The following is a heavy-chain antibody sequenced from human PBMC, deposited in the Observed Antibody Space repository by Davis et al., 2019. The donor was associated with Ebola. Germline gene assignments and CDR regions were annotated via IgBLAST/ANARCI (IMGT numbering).Heavy chain of an antibody. J-gene: IGHJ1*01. CDR2: ISGSGGST. CDR1: GFTFSSYA. D-gene: IGHD4-17*01. CDR3: ARGLDYGDYGSEYFQH. Sequence: GESLKISCAASGFTFSSYAMSWVRQAPGKGLEWVSAISGSGGSTYYADSVKGRFTISRDNAKNTLYLQMNSLRAEDTAVYYCARGLDYGDYGSEYFQHWGQGTLVTVSS. V-gene: IGHV3-23*01.